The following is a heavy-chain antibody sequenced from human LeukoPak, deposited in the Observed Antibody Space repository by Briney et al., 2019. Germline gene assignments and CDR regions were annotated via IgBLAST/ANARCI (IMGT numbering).Heavy chain of an antibody. CDR2: ISGSGGST. Sequence: GGSLILSCAASGFTFSSSAMSWVRQAPGKGLEGVSAISGSGGSTYYADSVKGRFTISRDNSKNTLYLPMNSLRAEDTAVYYCAKDQSAYSGSYLPLFDYWGQGTLVTVSS. V-gene: IGHV3-23*01. J-gene: IGHJ4*02. D-gene: IGHD1-26*01. CDR3: AKDQSAYSGSYLPLFDY. CDR1: GFTFSSSA.